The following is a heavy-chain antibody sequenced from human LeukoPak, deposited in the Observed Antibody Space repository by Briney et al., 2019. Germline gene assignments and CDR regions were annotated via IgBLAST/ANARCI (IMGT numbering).Heavy chain of an antibody. CDR1: GYSFSSYW. CDR2: INPNSGGT. CDR3: ARAYRTYYYDSSGYYQGGY. D-gene: IGHD3-22*01. V-gene: IGHV1-2*02. J-gene: IGHJ4*02. Sequence: GESLKISCKGSGYSFSSYWIGWVRQAPGQGLEWMGWINPNSGGTNYAQKFQGRVTMTRDTSISTAYMELSRLRSDDTAVYYCARAYRTYYYDSSGYYQGGYWGQGTLVTVSS.